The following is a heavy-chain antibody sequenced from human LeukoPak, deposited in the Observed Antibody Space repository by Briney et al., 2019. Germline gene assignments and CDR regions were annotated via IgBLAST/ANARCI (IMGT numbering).Heavy chain of an antibody. J-gene: IGHJ4*02. CDR3: ARDVEMDY. CDR1: GFTVSSNY. Sequence: GGSLRLSCAASGFTVSSNYMSWVRQAPGKGLEWVSVIYSGGTTYYADSVEGRFTISRDNSKNTLYLQMNSLRAEDTAVYYCARDVEMDYWGRGTLVTVSS. CDR2: IYSGGTT. D-gene: IGHD5-24*01. V-gene: IGHV3-66*02.